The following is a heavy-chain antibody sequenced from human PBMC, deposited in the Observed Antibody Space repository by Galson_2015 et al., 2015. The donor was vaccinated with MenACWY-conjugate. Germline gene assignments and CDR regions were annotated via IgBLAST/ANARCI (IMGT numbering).Heavy chain of an antibody. D-gene: IGHD1-26*01. J-gene: IGHJ4*02. Sequence: SLRLSCAASGFTIGRYWIHWVRQVPGKGPVWISCITVDATNTEFADSVKGRFALSRDNARNMVYLQMNSLTAEDTAVYYSARDGGGGTPFDCWGQGTLVTVSS. CDR1: GFTIGRYW. CDR2: ITVDATNT. V-gene: IGHV3-74*03. CDR3: ARDGGGGTPFDC.